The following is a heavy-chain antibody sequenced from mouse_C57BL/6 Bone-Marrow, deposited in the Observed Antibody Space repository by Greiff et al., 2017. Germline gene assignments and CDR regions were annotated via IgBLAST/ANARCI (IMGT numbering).Heavy chain of an antibody. J-gene: IGHJ3*01. CDR1: GFNIKDDY. CDR3: TKFLYYYGSLFAY. V-gene: IGHV14-4*01. Sequence: EVQRVESGAELVRPGASVKLSCTASGFNIKDDYMHWVKQRPEQGLEWIGWIDPENGDTEYASKFQGKATITADTSSNTAYLQLSSLTSEDTAVYYCTKFLYYYGSLFAYWGQGTLVTVSA. D-gene: IGHD1-1*01. CDR2: IDPENGDT.